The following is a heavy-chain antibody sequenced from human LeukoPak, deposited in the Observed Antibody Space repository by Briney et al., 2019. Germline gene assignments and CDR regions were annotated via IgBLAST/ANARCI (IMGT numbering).Heavy chain of an antibody. CDR2: IYPGDSDT. D-gene: IGHD5-18*01. J-gene: IGHJ4*02. CDR1: GYSFTSYW. CDR3: ARPSGYSYGYLDY. Sequence: GGSLKISWKGSGYSFTSYWIGWVRQMPGKGLEWMGIIYPGDSDTRYSPSFQGQVTISADKSISTAYLQWSSLKAPDTAMYYCARPSGYSYGYLDYWGQGTLVTVSS. V-gene: IGHV5-51*01.